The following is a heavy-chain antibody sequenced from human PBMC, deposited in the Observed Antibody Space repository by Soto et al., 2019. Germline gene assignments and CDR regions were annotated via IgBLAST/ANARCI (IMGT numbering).Heavy chain of an antibody. D-gene: IGHD2-15*01. CDR2: IIPIFGTA. V-gene: IGHV1-69*06. CDR3: ARGAYCSGGSCYVVARY. CDR1: GGTFSSYA. Sequence: QVQLVQSGAEVKKPGSSVKVSCKASGGTFSSYAISWVRQAPGQELEWMGGIIPIFGTANYAQKFQGRVTITADKSTSTAYMELSSLRSEDTAVYYCARGAYCSGGSCYVVARYWGQGTLVTVSS. J-gene: IGHJ4*02.